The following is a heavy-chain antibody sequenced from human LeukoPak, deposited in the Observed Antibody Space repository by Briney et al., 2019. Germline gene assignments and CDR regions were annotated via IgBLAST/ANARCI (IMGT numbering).Heavy chain of an antibody. Sequence: PSETLSLTCTVSGGSISNYYWNWIRQPPGKGLEWIGYVYYSGSTNYNPSLKSRVAISVEACKNKFSLRRSSVTAADTAVYYCARHGNIVILPTTSKAFDIWGQGTMVTVSS. J-gene: IGHJ3*02. CDR3: ARHGNIVILPTTSKAFDI. D-gene: IGHD2/OR15-2a*01. V-gene: IGHV4-59*08. CDR2: VYYSGST. CDR1: GGSISNYY.